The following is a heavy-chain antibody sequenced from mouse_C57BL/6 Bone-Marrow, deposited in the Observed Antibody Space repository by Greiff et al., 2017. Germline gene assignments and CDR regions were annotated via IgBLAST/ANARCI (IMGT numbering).Heavy chain of an antibody. Sequence: QVQLQQPGAELVKPGASVKMSCKASGYTFTSYWITWVKQRPGQGLEWIGDIYPGSGSTNYNEKFKSKATLTVDTSSSTAYMQLSSLTSEDSAVYYCARSAYDIRRGFYYAMDYRGQGTSVTVSS. CDR1: GYTFTSYW. J-gene: IGHJ4*01. D-gene: IGHD2-3*01. CDR2: IYPGSGST. V-gene: IGHV1-55*01. CDR3: ARSAYDIRRGFYYAMDY.